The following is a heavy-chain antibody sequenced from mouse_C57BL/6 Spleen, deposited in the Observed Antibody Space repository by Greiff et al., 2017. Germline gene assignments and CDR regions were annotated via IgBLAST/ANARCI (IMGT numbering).Heavy chain of an antibody. J-gene: IGHJ4*01. CDR2: ISSGRSTI. D-gene: IGHD1-1*01. Sequence: EVHLVESGGGLVKPGGSLKLSCAASGFTFSDYGMHWVRQAPEKGLEWVAYISSGRSTIYYADTVKGRFTISRDNAKNTLFLQMTSLRSEDTAMYYCARKITMVVATDGDYWGQGTSVTVSS. V-gene: IGHV5-17*01. CDR1: GFTFSDYG. CDR3: ARKITMVVATDGDY.